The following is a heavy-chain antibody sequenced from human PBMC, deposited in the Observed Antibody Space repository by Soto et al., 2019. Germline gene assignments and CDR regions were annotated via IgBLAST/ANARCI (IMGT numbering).Heavy chain of an antibody. CDR1: GGSFSGYY. CDR3: ARGTREGWYFDL. J-gene: IGHJ2*01. V-gene: IGHV4-34*01. Sequence: QVQLQQWGAGLLKPSETLSLTCAVYGGSFSGYYRSWIRQPPVKGLEWIGEIYYSGSTNYNPSLKSRVTISVDTSKNQFSLKLSSVTAADTAVYYCARGTREGWYFDLWGRGTLVTVS. CDR2: IYYSGST.